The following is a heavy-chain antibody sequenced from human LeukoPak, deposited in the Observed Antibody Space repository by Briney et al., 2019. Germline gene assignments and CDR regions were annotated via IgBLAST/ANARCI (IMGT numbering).Heavy chain of an antibody. V-gene: IGHV4-59*01. J-gene: IGHJ4*02. CDR2: IYYSGST. D-gene: IGHD3-10*01. CDR1: GGSISSYY. Sequence: SETLSLTRTVSGGSISSYYWSWIRQPPGKGLEWIGYIYYSGSTNYNPSLKSRVTISVDTSKNQSSLKLSSVTAADTAVYYCARVGVRYYYGSGSSIPFDYWGQGTLVTVSS. CDR3: ARVGVRYYYGSGSSIPFDY.